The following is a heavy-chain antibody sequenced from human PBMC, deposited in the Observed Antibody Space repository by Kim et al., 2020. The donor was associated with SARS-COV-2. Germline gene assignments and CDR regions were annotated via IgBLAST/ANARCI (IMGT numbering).Heavy chain of an antibody. J-gene: IGHJ4*02. D-gene: IGHD1-26*01. V-gene: IGHV3-30*18. CDR2: ISYDGGNK. Sequence: GGSLRLSCAASGFTFNTYGMHWVRQAPGKGLEWVAVISYDGGNKDYADSVKGRFTISRDNSKNTLYLQMNSLRIEDTAVYYCAKSFSGSYFGYDYWGQGTLVTVSS. CDR3: AKSFSGSYFGYDY. CDR1: GFTFNTYG.